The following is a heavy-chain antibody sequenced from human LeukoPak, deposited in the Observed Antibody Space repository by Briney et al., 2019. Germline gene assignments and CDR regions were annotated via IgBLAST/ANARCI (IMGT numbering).Heavy chain of an antibody. D-gene: IGHD1-26*01. V-gene: IGHV3-30-3*01. CDR1: GFTFSSYA. CDR3: VRAGIVGARGYWFDP. J-gene: IGHJ5*02. CDR2: ISYDGSNK. Sequence: GRSLRLSCAASGFTFSSYAMHWVRQAPGKGLEWVAVISYDGSNKYYADSVKGRFTISRDNSKNTLYLQMNSLRAEDTAVYYCVRAGIVGARGYWFDPWGQGTLVTVSS.